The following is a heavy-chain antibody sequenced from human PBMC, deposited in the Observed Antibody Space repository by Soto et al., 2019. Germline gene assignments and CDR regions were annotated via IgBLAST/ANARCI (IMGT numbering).Heavy chain of an antibody. J-gene: IGHJ3*02. CDR2: IWYDGSNK. CDR1: GFTLSSYG. CDR3: ATDLFPQRAFDI. V-gene: IGHV3-33*01. Sequence: GGSLILSCAASGFTLSSYGMHWVRQAPGKGLEWVAVIWYDGSNKYYADSVKGRFTISRDNSKNTLYLQMNSLRAEDTAVYYCATDLFPQRAFDIWGQGTTVTVSS.